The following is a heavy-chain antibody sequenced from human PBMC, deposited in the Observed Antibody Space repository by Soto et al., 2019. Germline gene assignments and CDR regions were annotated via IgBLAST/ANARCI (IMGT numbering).Heavy chain of an antibody. CDR3: ARLEGLATISYYFDL. V-gene: IGHV4-61*01. Sequence: PSETLSLTCTVSGGSVSSGSYYWSWIRQPPGKGLELIGDIYYSGSTNYNPSLKSRVTISVDTSKNQFSLKLSSVTAADTAVYYCARLEGLATISYYFDLWGPGALVTVSS. CDR1: GGSVSSGSYY. D-gene: IGHD3-9*01. J-gene: IGHJ4*02. CDR2: IYYSGST.